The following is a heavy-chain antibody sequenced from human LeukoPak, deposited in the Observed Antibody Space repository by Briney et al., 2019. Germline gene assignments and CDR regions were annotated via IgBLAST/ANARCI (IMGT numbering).Heavy chain of an antibody. D-gene: IGHD1-26*01. CDR2: IIPILGVA. CDR3: ARSDTGSIGSFDY. J-gene: IGHJ4*02. V-gene: IGHV1-69*04. Sequence: GASVKVSCKASGGAFSSYAFSWVRQAPGQGLEWMGRIIPILGVANYAQKYQGRVTITADKSPSTAYMELSSLRSEDTAVYYCARSDTGSIGSFDYWGQGTLVTVSS. CDR1: GGAFSSYA.